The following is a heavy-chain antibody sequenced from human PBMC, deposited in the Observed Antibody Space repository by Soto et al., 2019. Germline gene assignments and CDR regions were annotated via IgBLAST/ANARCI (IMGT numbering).Heavy chain of an antibody. V-gene: IGHV4-59*01. J-gene: IGHJ6*02. CDR3: ARGLEGDFWSGYPYYYYCGMDV. CDR2: IYYSGST. D-gene: IGHD3-3*01. CDR1: GGSISSYY. Sequence: QVQLQESGPGLVKPSETLSLTCTVSGGSISSYYWSWIRQPPGKGLEWIGYIYYSGSTNYNPSLKRRVTIAVVTSKNQFSLKLSSVTAADTAVYYCARGLEGDFWSGYPYYYYCGMDVWGQGTTVTVSS.